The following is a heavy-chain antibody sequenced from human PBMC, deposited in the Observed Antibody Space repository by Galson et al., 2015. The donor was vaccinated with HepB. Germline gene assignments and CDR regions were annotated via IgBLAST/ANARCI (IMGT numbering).Heavy chain of an antibody. Sequence: SLRLSCAASGFTFSSYWMSWVRQAPGKGLEWVANIKQDGSEKYYVDSVKGRFTISRDNAKNSLYLQMNSLRAEDTAVYYCARERWYYYDSSGPGRRYFDLWGRGTLVPVSS. J-gene: IGHJ2*01. CDR3: ARERWYYYDSSGPGRRYFDL. CDR1: GFTFSSYW. V-gene: IGHV3-7*01. CDR2: IKQDGSEK. D-gene: IGHD3-22*01.